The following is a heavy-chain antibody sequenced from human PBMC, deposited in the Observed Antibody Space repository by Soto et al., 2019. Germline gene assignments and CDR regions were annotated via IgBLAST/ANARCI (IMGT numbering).Heavy chain of an antibody. V-gene: IGHV1-3*01. CDR1: GYTFTNYA. J-gene: IGHJ2*01. CDR3: ARGASLYWYFDL. CDR2: INAGNGNT. Sequence: GASVKVSCKASGYTFTNYAMHWVRQAPGQRLEWMGWINAGNGNTKYSQKFQGRVTITRDTSASTAYMELSSLRSEDTAVYYCARGASLYWYFDLWGRGTLVTVSS.